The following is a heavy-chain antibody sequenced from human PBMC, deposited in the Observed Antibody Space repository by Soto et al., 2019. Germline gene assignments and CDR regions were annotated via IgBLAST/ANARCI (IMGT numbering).Heavy chain of an antibody. CDR1: GGSITGHY. CDR2: IYSTGTT. V-gene: IGHV4-4*07. Sequence: SETLSLTCTVSGGSITGHYWNWIRKPAGKGLEWIGRIYSTGTTNFNPSLKSLVTMSVDTSKNQFSLKLSSVTAADTAVYYCARDNWFDPWGQGTLVTVSS. J-gene: IGHJ5*02. CDR3: ARDNWFDP.